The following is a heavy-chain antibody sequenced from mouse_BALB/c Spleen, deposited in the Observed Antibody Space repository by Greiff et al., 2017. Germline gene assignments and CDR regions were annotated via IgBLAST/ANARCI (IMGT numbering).Heavy chain of an antibody. CDR3: ARKGGTMDY. Sequence: VKLMESGPGLVAPSQSLSITCTVSGFSLTSYGVHWVRQSPGKGLEWLGVIWSGGSTDYNAAFISRLSISKDNSKSQVFFKMNSLQANDTAIYYCARKGGTMDYWGQGTSVTVSS. V-gene: IGHV2-2*02. CDR2: IWSGGST. D-gene: IGHD4-1*01. CDR1: GFSLTSYG. J-gene: IGHJ4*01.